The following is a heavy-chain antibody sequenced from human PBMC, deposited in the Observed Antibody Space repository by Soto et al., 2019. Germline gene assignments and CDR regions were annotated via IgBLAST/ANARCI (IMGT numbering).Heavy chain of an antibody. J-gene: IGHJ3*01. CDR3: ARGLCTGGTCYGLTFDL. CDR2: VAPFSGNT. CDR1: GYTFTSFD. V-gene: IGHV1-8*01. Sequence: QVQLVQSGAEMKKPGASVKVACKASGYTFTSFDISWLRQATGQGLEWMGWVAPFSGNTGSAQKFQGRISLTRNTSINTAYMELTGLTSDDTAMYYCARGLCTGGTCYGLTFDLWGQGTVVTVSS. D-gene: IGHD2-15*01.